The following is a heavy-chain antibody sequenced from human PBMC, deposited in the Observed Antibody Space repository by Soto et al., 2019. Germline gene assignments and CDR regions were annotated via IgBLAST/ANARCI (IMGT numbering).Heavy chain of an antibody. CDR1: GFTFSSYA. CDR3: AKARITMIAVLSDMDV. D-gene: IGHD3-22*01. Sequence: GGSLRLSCAASGFTFSSYAMSWVRQAPGKGLEWVSAISGSGGSTYYADSVKGRFTISRDNSKNTLYLQMNSLRAEDTAVYYCAKARITMIAVLSDMDVWGQGTTVTVSS. J-gene: IGHJ6*02. V-gene: IGHV3-23*01. CDR2: ISGSGGST.